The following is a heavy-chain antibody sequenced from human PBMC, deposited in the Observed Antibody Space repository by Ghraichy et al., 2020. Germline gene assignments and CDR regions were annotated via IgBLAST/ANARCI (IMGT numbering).Heavy chain of an antibody. CDR1: GGSISSYY. CDR2: IYYSGST. CDR3: ARGLGSSSSDY. Sequence: SETLSLTCTVSGGSISSYYWSWIRQPPGKGLEWIGYIYYSGSTNYNPSLKSRVTISVDTSKNQFSLKLSSVTAADTAVYYCARGLGSSSSDYWGQGTLVTFSS. D-gene: IGHD6-6*01. J-gene: IGHJ4*02. V-gene: IGHV4-59*01.